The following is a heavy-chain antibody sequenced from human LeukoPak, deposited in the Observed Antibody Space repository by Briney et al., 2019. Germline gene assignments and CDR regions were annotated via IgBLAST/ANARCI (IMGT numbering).Heavy chain of an antibody. V-gene: IGHV3-48*01. D-gene: IGHD6-6*01. J-gene: IGHJ4*02. Sequence: GGSLRLSCAASGFTFSSYWMSWVRQAPGKGLEWVSYISSSSSTIYYADSVKGRFTISRDNAKNSLYLQMNSLSADDTAVYYCAGGASEYSSSGDFACWGQGTLVTVSS. CDR3: AGGASEYSSSGDFAC. CDR1: GFTFSSYW. CDR2: ISSSSSTI.